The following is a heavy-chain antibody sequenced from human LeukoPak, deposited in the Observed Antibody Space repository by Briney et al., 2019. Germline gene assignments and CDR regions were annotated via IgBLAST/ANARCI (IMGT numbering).Heavy chain of an antibody. CDR1: GFTSSTNP. Sequence: GGSLRLSCAASGFTSSTNPMSWVRQAPGKGLEWVSAISDTRTYYADAVKGRFTISRDNSKNTVFLQMNSLRAEDTAVYYCVKEHVDRAFTRSFEIWGQGTVVTVSS. V-gene: IGHV3-23*01. CDR3: VKEHVDRAFTRSFEI. CDR2: ISDTRT. J-gene: IGHJ3*02. D-gene: IGHD3-10*01.